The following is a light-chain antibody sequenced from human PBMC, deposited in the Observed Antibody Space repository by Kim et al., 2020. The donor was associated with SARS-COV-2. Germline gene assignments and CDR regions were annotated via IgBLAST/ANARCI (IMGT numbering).Light chain of an antibody. J-gene: IGLJ1*01. CDR1: SSDVGGYNY. V-gene: IGLV2-11*01. CDR3: CSYAGSYTYV. CDR2: GVN. Sequence: GRSMTISCTGTSSDVGGYNYASWYQQHPGKAHQLIIYGVNKWPSGVPDRFSGSKSGNTDYLTISGLQAEDEADYYCCSYAGSYTYVFGTGTKVTVL.